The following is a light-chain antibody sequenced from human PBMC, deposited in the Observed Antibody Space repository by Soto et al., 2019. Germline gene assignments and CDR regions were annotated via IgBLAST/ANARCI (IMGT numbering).Light chain of an antibody. J-gene: IGLJ1*01. CDR1: SSDVGGCNY. Sequence: QSALTQPRSVSGAPGQSGTISCTGTSSDVGGCNYVSWYQQHPGKAPKLMIYDVSKRPSGVPDRFSGSKSGNTASLTISGLQAEDEADYYCCSYAGSYTYVFGTGTKVTVL. V-gene: IGLV2-11*01. CDR2: DVS. CDR3: CSYAGSYTYV.